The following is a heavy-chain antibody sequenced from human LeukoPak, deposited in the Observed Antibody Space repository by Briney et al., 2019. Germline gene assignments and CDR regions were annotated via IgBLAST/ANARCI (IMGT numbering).Heavy chain of an antibody. CDR1: GVSVSRYY. CDR3: AIGRDIVNWFDP. D-gene: IGHD2-15*01. CDR2: IYSSGST. J-gene: IGHJ5*02. V-gene: IGHV4-4*07. Sequence: SETLSLTCTVSGVSVSRYYWNCIRQPTGKGLVWIGRIYSSGSTNYSPSLKSRVTMSIDTYKNHFTLNLISVTAADTSVYHCAIGRDIVNWFDPWGQGTLVTVSS.